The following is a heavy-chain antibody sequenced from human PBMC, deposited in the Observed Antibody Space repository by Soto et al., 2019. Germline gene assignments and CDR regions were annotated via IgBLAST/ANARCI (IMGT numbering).Heavy chain of an antibody. V-gene: IGHV1-24*01. CDR3: ATAHFDALLTYFDY. CDR1: GYTLTELS. D-gene: IGHD3-9*01. CDR2: CDPEDGET. J-gene: IGHJ4*02. Sequence: ASVKVSCKVSGYTLTELSMHWVRQAPGKGLEWMGGCDPEDGETIYAQKFQGRVTMTEDTSTDTAYMELSSLRSEDTAVYYCATAHFDALLTYFDYWGQGTLVTVSS.